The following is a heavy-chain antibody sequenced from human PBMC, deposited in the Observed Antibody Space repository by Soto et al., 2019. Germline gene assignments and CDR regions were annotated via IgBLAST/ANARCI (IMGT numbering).Heavy chain of an antibody. J-gene: IGHJ4*02. Sequence: SETLSLTCTVTCDSISSRSYYWGWIRQPPGKGLEWIGSIYYSGSTYNNPSLRSRVSMSIDTSKDQFSLKLKSVTAADTALYFCARQRTSVVTQAYFDVWGTGSLVTVSS. D-gene: IGHD2-21*02. CDR3: ARQRTSVVTQAYFDV. CDR2: IYYSGST. V-gene: IGHV4-39*01. CDR1: CDSISSRSYY.